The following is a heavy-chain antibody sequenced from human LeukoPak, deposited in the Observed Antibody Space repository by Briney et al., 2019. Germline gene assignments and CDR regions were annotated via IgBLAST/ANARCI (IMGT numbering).Heavy chain of an antibody. V-gene: IGHV4-38-2*02. CDR3: ARDRGVAGAVPRSWYFDL. Sequence: SETLSLTCTVSGYSISSGYYWGWIRQPPGKGLEWIAIIYHSGSTYYNPSLKSRVTISVDPPKNQFSLKLSSVTAADTAVYFCARDRGVAGAVPRSWYFDLWGRGTLVTVSS. CDR2: IYHSGST. D-gene: IGHD3-10*01. J-gene: IGHJ2*01. CDR1: GYSISSGYY.